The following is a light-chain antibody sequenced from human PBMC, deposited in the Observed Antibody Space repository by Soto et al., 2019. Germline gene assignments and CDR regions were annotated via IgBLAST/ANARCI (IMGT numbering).Light chain of an antibody. CDR2: RDG. CDR1: SSNIGNNP. J-gene: IGLJ3*02. V-gene: IGLV1-36*01. Sequence: QSVLTQPPSVSEAPRQRVTISCSGSSSNIGNNPVNWYQQFPGKAPKLLIFRDGQRPSGVPARFFGSKSDTSASLAITGLRSEDEAHYYCAVWDNSMTAWVCGGGTKLTVL. CDR3: AVWDNSMTAWV.